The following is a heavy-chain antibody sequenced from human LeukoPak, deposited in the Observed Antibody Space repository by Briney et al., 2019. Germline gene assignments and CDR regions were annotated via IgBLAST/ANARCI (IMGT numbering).Heavy chain of an antibody. Sequence: SETLSLTCTVSGYSISSGYYWGWIRPPPGKGLEWIGSIYHSGSTYYNSSLKSRVTISVDTSKNQFSLKLSSVTAADTAVYYCAREGRYCSGGSCSYMDVWGKGTTVTVSS. CDR2: IYHSGST. CDR3: AREGRYCSGGSCSYMDV. J-gene: IGHJ6*03. V-gene: IGHV4-38-2*02. D-gene: IGHD2-15*01. CDR1: GYSISSGYY.